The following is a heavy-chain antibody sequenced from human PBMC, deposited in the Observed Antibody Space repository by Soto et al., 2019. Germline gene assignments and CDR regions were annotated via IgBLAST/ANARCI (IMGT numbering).Heavy chain of an antibody. CDR3: AKAGGSIVVVPAALVDY. CDR1: GFTFSSYA. V-gene: IGHV3-23*01. Sequence: GGSLRLSCSASGFTFSSYAMSWVRQAPGKGLEWVSAISGSGGSTYYADSVKGRFTISRDNSKNTLYLQMNSLRAEDTAVYYCAKAGGSIVVVPAALVDYWGQGTLVTVSS. D-gene: IGHD2-2*01. CDR2: ISGSGGST. J-gene: IGHJ4*02.